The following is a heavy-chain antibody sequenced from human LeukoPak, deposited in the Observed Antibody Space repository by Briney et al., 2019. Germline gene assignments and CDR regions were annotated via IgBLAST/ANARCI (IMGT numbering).Heavy chain of an antibody. D-gene: IGHD3-10*01. J-gene: IGHJ6*02. V-gene: IGHV3-23*01. CDR1: GFTFSSYA. Sequence: GGSLRLSCAASGFTFSSYAMSWVRQAPGKGLEWVSATGGDGSMTFYADFVKGRFTISRDNSKNTLYLRVDSLRAEDTAVYYCAKYRPGTYYRGPGMDVWGQGTTVTVSS. CDR2: TGGDGSMT. CDR3: AKYRPGTYYRGPGMDV.